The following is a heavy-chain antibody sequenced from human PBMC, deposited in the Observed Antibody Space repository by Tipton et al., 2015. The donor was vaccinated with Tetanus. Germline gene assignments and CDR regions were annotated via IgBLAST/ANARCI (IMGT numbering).Heavy chain of an antibody. CDR2: IYYSGST. V-gene: IGHV4-31*03. J-gene: IGHJ4*02. CDR3: ARIAKLAYYFDY. D-gene: IGHD1-26*01. CDR1: GGSISSGGYY. Sequence: TLSFTCTVSGGSISSGGYYWSWIRQHPGKGLEWIGYIYYSGSTYYNPSLKSRVTISVDTSKNQFSLKLSSVTAADTAVYYCARIAKLAYYFDYWGQGTLVTVSS.